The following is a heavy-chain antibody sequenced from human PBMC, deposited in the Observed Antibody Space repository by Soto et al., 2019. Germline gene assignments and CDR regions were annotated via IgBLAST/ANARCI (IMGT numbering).Heavy chain of an antibody. V-gene: IGHV4-59*01. CDR3: ARDMVRPGYCSGGSCSDQYNWFDP. D-gene: IGHD2-15*01. CDR1: GGSISSYY. Sequence: SETLSLTCTVSGGSISSYYWSWIRQPPGKGLEWIGYIYYSGSTNYNPSLKSRVTISVDTSKNQFSLKLSSVTAADTAVYYCARDMVRPGYCSGGSCSDQYNWFDPWGQGTLVTVSS. J-gene: IGHJ5*02. CDR2: IYYSGST.